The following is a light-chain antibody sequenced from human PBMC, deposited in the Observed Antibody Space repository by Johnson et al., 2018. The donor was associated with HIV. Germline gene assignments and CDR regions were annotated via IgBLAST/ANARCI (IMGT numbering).Light chain of an antibody. CDR2: DNN. CDR1: SSNIGNNY. V-gene: IGLV1-51*01. CDR3: GTWDSGRSAGLYV. Sequence: QPVLTQPPSVSAAPGQKVTISCSGSSSNIGNNYVSWYQQLPGTAPKLLIYDNNKRPSGIPDRFSGSKSGPSATLGINGLQHGAEAHYYCGTWDSGRSAGLYVFGTGTKVTVL. J-gene: IGLJ1*01.